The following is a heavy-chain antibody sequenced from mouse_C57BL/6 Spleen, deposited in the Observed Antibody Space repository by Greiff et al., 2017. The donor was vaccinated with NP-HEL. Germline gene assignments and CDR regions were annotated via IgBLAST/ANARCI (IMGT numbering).Heavy chain of an antibody. D-gene: IGHD2-3*01. CDR2: IDPNSGGT. Sequence: QVQLQQPGAELVKPGASVKLSCKASGYTFTSYWMHWVKQRPGRGLEWIGRIDPNSGGTKYNEKFKSKATLTVDKPTSTVYMQLSSLTSEDSAVYYCARYAYDGYYPSWFAYWGQGTLVTVSA. CDR3: ARYAYDGYYPSWFAY. CDR1: GYTFTSYW. J-gene: IGHJ3*01. V-gene: IGHV1-72*01.